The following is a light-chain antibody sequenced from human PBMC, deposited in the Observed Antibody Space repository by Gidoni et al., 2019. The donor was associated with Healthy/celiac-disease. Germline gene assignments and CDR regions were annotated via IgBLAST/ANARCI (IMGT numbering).Light chain of an antibody. CDR1: QSVSSY. V-gene: IGKV3-11*01. CDR2: VAS. Sequence: DIVFTQSPATLSLSPGERATLSCRASQSVSSYLAWYQQKPGQAPRLLIYVASNGATGIPARFSGSGSGTDFTLTISSLEPEDFAVYYCQQRSNWPHTFGQGTKLEIK. CDR3: QQRSNWPHT. J-gene: IGKJ2*01.